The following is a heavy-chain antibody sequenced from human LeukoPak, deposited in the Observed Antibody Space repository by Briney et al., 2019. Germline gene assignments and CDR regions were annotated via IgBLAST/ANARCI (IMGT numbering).Heavy chain of an antibody. J-gene: IGHJ5*02. CDR1: GFAFSEYT. CDR3: ARKMKDDFLTGHYWFDP. Sequence: GGSLRLSCAASGFAFSEYTMNWVRQAPGKGLEWVSSIIGSGNFMYYADSVKGRFIISRDNAKNSLYLQMSSLRAEDTAVYYCARKMKDDFLTGHYWFDPWGQGTLVTVSS. CDR2: IIGSGNFM. D-gene: IGHD3-9*01. V-gene: IGHV3-21*06.